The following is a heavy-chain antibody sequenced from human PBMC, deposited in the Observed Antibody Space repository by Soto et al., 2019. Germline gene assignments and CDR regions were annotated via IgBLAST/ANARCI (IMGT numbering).Heavy chain of an antibody. V-gene: IGHV3-23*01. Sequence: PGGSLRLSCAASGFTFSSYAMNWVRQAPGKGLEWVSVISGSGDSTYYADSVKGRFTISRDNSKNTLYLQMNSLRTEDTAVYYCAKEVRYYYDSSGVDAFDIWGQGTMVTVSS. CDR3: AKEVRYYYDSSGVDAFDI. CDR2: ISGSGDST. CDR1: GFTFSSYA. J-gene: IGHJ3*02. D-gene: IGHD3-22*01.